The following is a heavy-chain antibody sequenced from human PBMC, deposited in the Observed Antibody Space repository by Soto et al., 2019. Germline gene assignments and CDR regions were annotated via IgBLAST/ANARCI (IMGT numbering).Heavy chain of an antibody. J-gene: IGHJ5*02. CDR3: ARAQDSSRYYDSSDWFDP. CDR1: GGTFSSYA. D-gene: IGHD3-22*01. V-gene: IGHV1-69*12. CDR2: IIPIFGTA. Sequence: QVQLVQSGAEVKKPGSSVKVSCKASGGTFSSYAISWVRQAPGQGLEWMGGIIPIFGTANYAQKFKGRVTITADESTCTAYMELSSLRSEDTDVYYCARAQDSSRYYDSSDWFDPCCQGTLVTVSS.